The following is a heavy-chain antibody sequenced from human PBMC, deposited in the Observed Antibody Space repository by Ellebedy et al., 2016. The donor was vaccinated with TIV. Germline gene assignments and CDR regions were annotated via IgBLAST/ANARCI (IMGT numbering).Heavy chain of an antibody. CDR1: GFSFRNYW. Sequence: GGSLRLSCVASGFSFRNYWMGWVRQAPGKGLEWVANIYQDGSEKYYVDSVEGRFTISRDNAKNSLYLEMKRLRAEDTAVYYCARRGSYGDYAVQVNNWFDSWGQGTPVTVSP. D-gene: IGHD4-17*01. J-gene: IGHJ5*01. CDR2: IYQDGSEK. CDR3: ARRGSYGDYAVQVNNWFDS. V-gene: IGHV3-7*01.